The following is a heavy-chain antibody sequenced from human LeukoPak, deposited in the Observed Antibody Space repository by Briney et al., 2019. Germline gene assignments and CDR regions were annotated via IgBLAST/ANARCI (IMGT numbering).Heavy chain of an antibody. J-gene: IGHJ4*02. Sequence: PGGSLRLSCAASEFTFSSYNMNWVRQAPGKGLEWVSSISGSSKYIYYADSVKGRFTISRDNAKNSLYLQMNSLRAEDTAVYYCARERPTIFGVTGVFDYWGQGTLVTVSS. CDR2: ISGSSKYI. D-gene: IGHD3-3*01. V-gene: IGHV3-21*06. CDR3: ARERPTIFGVTGVFDY. CDR1: EFTFSSYN.